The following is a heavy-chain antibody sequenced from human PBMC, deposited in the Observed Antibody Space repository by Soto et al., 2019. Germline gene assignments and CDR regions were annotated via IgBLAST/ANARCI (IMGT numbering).Heavy chain of an antibody. V-gene: IGHV3-23*01. CDR1: GFTFSSYA. J-gene: IGHJ4*02. CDR3: AKVKGTYCGADCYSYYFDY. Sequence: EVQLLESGGGLVQPGGSLRLSCAASGFTFSSYAMSWVRQAPGKGLEWVSVISGSGGSTYYADSVKGRFTISRDNSKNTLYLQMNSLRAEDMAVYYCAKVKGTYCGADCYSYYFDYWGQGTLVTVSS. CDR2: ISGSGGST. D-gene: IGHD2-21*02.